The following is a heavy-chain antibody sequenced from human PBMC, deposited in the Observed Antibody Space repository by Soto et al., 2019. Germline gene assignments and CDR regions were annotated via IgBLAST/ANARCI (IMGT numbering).Heavy chain of an antibody. CDR2: IYSGGNT. CDR1: GFTVSSNY. V-gene: IGHV3-66*01. J-gene: IGHJ4*02. Sequence: PGGSLRLSCAASGFTVSSNYVSWVRQAPGKGLEWVSVIYSGGNTYYADSVKGRFTISRDNSKNTVYLQLNSLRSEDTAVYYCARSIVVVTALDYWGQGTLVTVSS. CDR3: ARSIVVVTALDY. D-gene: IGHD2-21*02.